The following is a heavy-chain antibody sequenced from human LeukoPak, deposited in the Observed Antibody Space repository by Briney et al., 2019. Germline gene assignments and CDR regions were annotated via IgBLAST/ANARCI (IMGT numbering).Heavy chain of an antibody. Sequence: SETLSLTCAVYGGSFSGYYWSWIRQPPGKGLEWIGESNHSGSTNYDPSLKSRVTISVDTSKNQFSLKLSSVTAADTAVYYCARGKSYGDYLWKGYYYGMDVWGQGTTVTVSS. CDR1: GGSFSGYY. D-gene: IGHD4-17*01. V-gene: IGHV4-34*01. CDR3: ARGKSYGDYLWKGYYYGMDV. J-gene: IGHJ6*02. CDR2: SNHSGST.